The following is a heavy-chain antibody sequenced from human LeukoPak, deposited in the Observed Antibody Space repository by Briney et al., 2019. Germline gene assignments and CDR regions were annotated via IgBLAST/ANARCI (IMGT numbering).Heavy chain of an antibody. V-gene: IGHV4-39*07. J-gene: IGHJ5*02. Sequence: SETLSLTCTVSSGSISTSNYYWGWVRQPPGKALEWIGNIFYSGSTYYSPSLKSRVTMSVDTSKNQFSLKLSSVTAADTAIYYCARVVPRRYYDQPSNKFDPWGQGTLVTVSS. CDR1: SGSISTSNYY. CDR3: ARVVPRRYYDQPSNKFDP. CDR2: IFYSGST. D-gene: IGHD3-22*01.